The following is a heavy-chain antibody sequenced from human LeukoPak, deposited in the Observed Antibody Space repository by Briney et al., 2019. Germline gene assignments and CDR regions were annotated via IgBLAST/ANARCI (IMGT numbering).Heavy chain of an antibody. V-gene: IGHV4-38-2*02. CDR3: ARVATTTNPPQRPFAY. Sequence: KASETLSLPCLVSVYSPGSVYTWGWIRHPRGKGLGGMGVFYFGGSTYYNPSLKSRVTISVDTSKNQFSLKLSSVTAADTAVYYCARVATTTNPPQRPFAYWGQGTLVTVSS. D-gene: IGHD4-17*01. CDR1: VYSPGSVYT. J-gene: IGHJ4*02. CDR2: FYFGGST.